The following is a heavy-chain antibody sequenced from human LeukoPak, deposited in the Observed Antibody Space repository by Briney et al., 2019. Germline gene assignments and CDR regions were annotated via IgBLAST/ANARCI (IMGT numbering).Heavy chain of an antibody. CDR3: AKASEGDGYPPHAFDI. CDR1: GFTFSSYA. Sequence: PGGSLRLSCAASGFTFSSYAIHWVRQAPGKGLEWVAVISFDGTHDFYADSVKGRFTISRDNAKNTLYLQMNSLRAEDTAVYYCAKASEGDGYPPHAFDIWGQGTMVTVSS. V-gene: IGHV3-30*04. J-gene: IGHJ3*02. CDR2: ISFDGTHD. D-gene: IGHD5-24*01.